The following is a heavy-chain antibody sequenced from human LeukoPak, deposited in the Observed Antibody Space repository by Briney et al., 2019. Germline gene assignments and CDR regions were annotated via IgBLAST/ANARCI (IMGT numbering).Heavy chain of an antibody. V-gene: IGHV4-34*01. CDR3: ARGYCGGGTCYRTFFDY. CDR2: INHSGST. J-gene: IGHJ4*02. CDR1: GGSFSGYY. Sequence: PSETLSVTCAVYGGSFSGYYWSWLRQPPGKGLEWIGEINHSGSTNYNPSLKSRVTISVDTSKNQFSLELSSATAADTAVYYCARGYCGGGTCYRTFFDYWGQGTLVTVSS. D-gene: IGHD2-15*01.